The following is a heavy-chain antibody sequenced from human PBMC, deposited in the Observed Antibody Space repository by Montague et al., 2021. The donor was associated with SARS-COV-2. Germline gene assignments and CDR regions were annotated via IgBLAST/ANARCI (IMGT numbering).Heavy chain of an antibody. CDR3: ARGWVATIPHMDN. D-gene: IGHD5-12*01. CDR2: TYYRSKWHN. J-gene: IGHJ4*02. CDR1: GDSVSSNSAA. V-gene: IGHV6-1*01. Sequence: CAISGDSVSSNSAAWNWNRQSPSRGPEWLGRTYYRSKWHNDYAVSVKSRITINPDTSKNQFSLQLKSVTPEDTAVYYCARGWVATIPHMDNWGQGSLVIVSS.